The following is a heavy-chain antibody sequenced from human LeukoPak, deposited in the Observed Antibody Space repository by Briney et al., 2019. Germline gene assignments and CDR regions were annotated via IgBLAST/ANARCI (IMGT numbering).Heavy chain of an antibody. Sequence: SETVSLTCAVYGGSFSAHYWSWIRQPPGKGLEWIGETNHNGDTNYNPSLKSRVTISVDTSKNQFSLKLSSVTAADTAVYYCARRPTRYEYQPLQLHQMYYLDYWGQGTLVTVSS. J-gene: IGHJ4*02. D-gene: IGHD2-2*01. CDR2: TNHNGDT. V-gene: IGHV4-34*01. CDR1: GGSFSAHY. CDR3: ARRPTRYEYQPLQLHQMYYLDY.